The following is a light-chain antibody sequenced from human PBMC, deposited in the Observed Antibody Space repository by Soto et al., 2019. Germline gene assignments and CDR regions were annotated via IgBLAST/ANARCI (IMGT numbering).Light chain of an antibody. Sequence: EIVLTQSPATLSLSPGERAALSCRASQGVGRFLAWYQQKPGQAPRLLIYDASNRATGIPARFSGSGSGTDFTLAINNLEPEDFAVYYCQQRSGWPLTFGGRTKVEIK. V-gene: IGKV3-11*01. CDR2: DAS. CDR3: QQRSGWPLT. CDR1: QGVGRF. J-gene: IGKJ4*01.